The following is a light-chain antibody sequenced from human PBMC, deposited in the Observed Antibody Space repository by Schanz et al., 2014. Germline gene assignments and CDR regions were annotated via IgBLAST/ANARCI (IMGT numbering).Light chain of an antibody. CDR3: SSYTTSSTPYV. CDR2: DVS. J-gene: IGLJ1*01. V-gene: IGLV2-14*03. Sequence: QAALTQPRSVSGSPGQSVTISCTGTSSDVGAYTYVSWYQQHPGKAPKLMIYDVSNRPSGVSNRFSGSKSGNTASLTISGLQAEDEADYYCSSYTTSSTPYVFGTGTKLTVL. CDR1: SSDVGAYTY.